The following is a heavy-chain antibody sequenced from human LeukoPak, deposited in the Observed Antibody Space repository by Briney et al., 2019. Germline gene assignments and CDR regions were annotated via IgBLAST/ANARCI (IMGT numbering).Heavy chain of an antibody. CDR2: IRYDGSNK. V-gene: IGHV3-30*02. Sequence: GGSLRLSCAASGFTFSSYGMHWVRQAPGKGLEWMAFIRYDGSNKYYADSVKGRFTISRDNSKNTLYLQMNSLRAEDTAVYYCAKDRYYGSGSPPAAWGQGTMVTVSS. CDR1: GFTFSSYG. D-gene: IGHD3-10*01. J-gene: IGHJ3*01. CDR3: AKDRYYGSGSPPAA.